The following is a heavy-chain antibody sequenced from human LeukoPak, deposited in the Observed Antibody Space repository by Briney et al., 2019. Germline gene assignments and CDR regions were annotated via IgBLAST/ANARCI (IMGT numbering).Heavy chain of an antibody. J-gene: IGHJ4*02. D-gene: IGHD3-22*01. CDR3: ARESFYDSSGYYLFDY. Sequence: SETLSLTCTVSGGSISDYYWSWIRQPPVKGLEWIGYIFYSGSTNYNPSLKSRVTISVDTSKNQFSLKLSSVTAADTAVYYCARESFYDSSGYYLFDYWGQGTLVTVSS. V-gene: IGHV4-59*01. CDR2: IFYSGST. CDR1: GGSISDYY.